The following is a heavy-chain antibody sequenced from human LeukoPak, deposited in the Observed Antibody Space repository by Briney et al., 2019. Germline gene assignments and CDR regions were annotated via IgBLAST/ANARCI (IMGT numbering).Heavy chain of an antibody. D-gene: IGHD3-22*01. CDR2: ISGSGGST. V-gene: IGHV3-23*01. CDR3: AKDGSMIVVVISD. CDR1: GFTFDDYG. Sequence: GGSLTLSCAASGFTFDDYGMSWVRQAPGKGLEWVSAISGSGGSTYYADSVKGRFTISRDNSKNTLYLQMNSLRAEDTAVYYCAKDGSMIVVVISDWGQGTLVTVSS. J-gene: IGHJ4*02.